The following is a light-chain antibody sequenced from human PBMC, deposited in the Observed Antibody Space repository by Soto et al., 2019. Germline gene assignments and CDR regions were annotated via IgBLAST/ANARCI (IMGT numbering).Light chain of an antibody. CDR2: TAS. Sequence: DIQMTQSPSSLSASVVNRVTISCRASQSISFYLNWYRQKPGKAPKLLIYTASNVQSGVPSRISGSGSGTDFTLTISSLQPEDFATYYCLQHYTYPRTFGQGTKVDIK. CDR3: LQHYTYPRT. CDR1: QSISFY. J-gene: IGKJ1*01. V-gene: IGKV1-39*01.